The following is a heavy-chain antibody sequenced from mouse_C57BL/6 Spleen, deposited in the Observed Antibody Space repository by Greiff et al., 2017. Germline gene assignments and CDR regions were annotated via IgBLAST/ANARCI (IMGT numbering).Heavy chain of an antibody. J-gene: IGHJ4*01. CDR1: GFTFSNYW. D-gene: IGHD3-2*02. V-gene: IGHV6-3*01. CDR3: LDSSGYYAMDY. Sequence: EVKLQESGGGLVQPGGSMKLSCVASGFTFSNYWMNWVRQSPEKGLEWVAQIRLKSDNYATHYAESVKGRFTISRDDSKSSVYLQMNNLRAEDTGIYYCLDSSGYYAMDYWGQGTSVTVSS. CDR2: IRLKSDNYAT.